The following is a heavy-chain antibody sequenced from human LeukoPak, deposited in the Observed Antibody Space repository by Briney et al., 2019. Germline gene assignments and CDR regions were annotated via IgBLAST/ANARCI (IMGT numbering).Heavy chain of an antibody. J-gene: IGHJ2*01. Sequence: SETLSLTCTVSGGSISSYYWSWIRQPPGKGLEWIGYIYYSGSTKNNPSLKSRVTMSVDTSKNQFSLKLSSVTAADTAVYYCARRLSEWYFDLWGRGTLVTVSS. CDR3: ARRLSEWYFDL. V-gene: IGHV4-59*08. D-gene: IGHD3-16*01. CDR2: IYYSGST. CDR1: GGSISSYY.